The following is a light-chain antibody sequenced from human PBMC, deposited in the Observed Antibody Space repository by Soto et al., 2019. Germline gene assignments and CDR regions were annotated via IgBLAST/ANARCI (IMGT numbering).Light chain of an antibody. J-gene: IGLJ2*01. Sequence: QSALTQPASLSGSPGQSISISCSGASSDVGGHDHVSWYQQHPGKVPKLMIYDVTNRPSGVSSRFSGSKSGNTASLTISGLQAEDEADYYCSSYTSSSTLVLFGGGTKLTVL. CDR1: SSDVGGHDH. CDR3: SSYTSSSTLVL. CDR2: DVT. V-gene: IGLV2-14*01.